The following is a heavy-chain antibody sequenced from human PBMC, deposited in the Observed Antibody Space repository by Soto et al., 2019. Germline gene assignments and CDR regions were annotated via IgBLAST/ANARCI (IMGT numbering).Heavy chain of an antibody. CDR3: AKDPSGTGTYGNFXY. J-gene: IGHJ4*02. Sequence: GGSLRLSCAASGFTFISYAMSWVRQAPGKGLEWVSAISGSGGSTYYADSVKGRYTISRDNSKNTLYLQMNSLRAEDTAVYYCAKDPSGTGTYGNFXYWGQGTLVXVSS. CDR1: GFTFISYA. D-gene: IGHD1-7*01. CDR2: ISGSGGST. V-gene: IGHV3-23*01.